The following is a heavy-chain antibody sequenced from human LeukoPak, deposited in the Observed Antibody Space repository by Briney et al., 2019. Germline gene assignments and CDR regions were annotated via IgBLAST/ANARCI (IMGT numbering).Heavy chain of an antibody. V-gene: IGHV3-74*01. CDR3: ARDAPAAIMTNWFDP. Sequence: GGSLRLSCAASGFTFGSPWMHWVRQAPGKGLVWVSRINSDGSATAYADSVKGRFTISRDNAENTLYLQMNSLRADDTAVYYCARDAPAAIMTNWFDPWGQGTLVTVSS. CDR2: INSDGSAT. D-gene: IGHD2-2*02. J-gene: IGHJ5*02. CDR1: GFTFGSPW.